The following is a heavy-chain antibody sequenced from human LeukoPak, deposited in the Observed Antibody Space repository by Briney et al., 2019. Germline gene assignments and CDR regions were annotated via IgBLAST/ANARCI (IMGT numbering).Heavy chain of an antibody. CDR1: GGSISSGGYS. Sequence: PSETLSLTCAVSGGSISSGGYSWSWIRQPPGKGLEWIGYIYHSGSTYYNPSLKSRVTISVDRSKNQFSLKLSSVTAADTAVYYCARAGYCSGGSCFRVYYFDSWGQGALVTVSS. V-gene: IGHV4-30-2*01. CDR2: IYHSGST. D-gene: IGHD2-15*01. J-gene: IGHJ4*02. CDR3: ARAGYCSGGSCFRVYYFDS.